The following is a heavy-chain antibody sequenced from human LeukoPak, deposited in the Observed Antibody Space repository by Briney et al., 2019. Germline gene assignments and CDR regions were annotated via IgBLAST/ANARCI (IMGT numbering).Heavy chain of an antibody. CDR2: INPNSGGT. Sequence: ASVKVSSKASGYTFTGYYMHWLRQTPGQGLEWMGWINPNSGGTNYAQKFQGRVTITRDTSISTAYMELSRLRSDDTAVYYCAREPYDFWSGYPLDYWGQGTLVTVSS. CDR1: GYTFTGYY. V-gene: IGHV1-2*02. D-gene: IGHD3-3*01. CDR3: AREPYDFWSGYPLDY. J-gene: IGHJ4*02.